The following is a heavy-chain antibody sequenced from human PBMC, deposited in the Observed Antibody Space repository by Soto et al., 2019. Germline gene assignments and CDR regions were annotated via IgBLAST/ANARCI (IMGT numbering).Heavy chain of an antibody. CDR2: ISWDGGIT. D-gene: IGHD3-9*01. CDR3: AKDSYDILTGQKRYFDS. Sequence: GGSLRLSCAASGFTFNAYTMHWVSQAPGKGLEWVSLISWDGGITYYGDSVKGRFTVSRDNSDNSLYLQMTSLRSDDTAFYYCAKDSYDILTGQKRYFDSWGQGTLVTVSS. J-gene: IGHJ4*02. CDR1: GFTFNAYT. V-gene: IGHV3-43*01.